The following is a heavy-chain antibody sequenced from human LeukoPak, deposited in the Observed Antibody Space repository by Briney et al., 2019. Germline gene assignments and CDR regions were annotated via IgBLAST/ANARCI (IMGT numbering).Heavy chain of an antibody. D-gene: IGHD6-13*01. Sequence: SETLSLTCTVSGGSISIYYWSWIRQPPGKGLEWIGYIYYSGSTNYNPSLKSRVTISVDTSKNQFSLKLSSVTTADTAVYYCARVGGIAAAVYYFDYWGQGTLVTVSS. CDR3: ARVGGIAAAVYYFDY. V-gene: IGHV4-59*01. J-gene: IGHJ4*02. CDR2: IYYSGST. CDR1: GGSISIYY.